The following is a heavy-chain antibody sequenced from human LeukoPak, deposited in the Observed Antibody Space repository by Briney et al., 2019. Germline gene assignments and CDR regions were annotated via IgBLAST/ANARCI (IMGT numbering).Heavy chain of an antibody. D-gene: IGHD5-12*01. CDR2: IIGSSGST. CDR1: GFSFNNYA. Sequence: GGSLRLSCAASGFSFNNYAMSWVRQAPGKGLEWVSIIIGSSGSTFYADSVKGRFTISRDNSKNTLYLQMNSLRVEDTAVYYCVKGGYDYVEVAYFDFWGQGTLVTVSS. V-gene: IGHV3-23*01. J-gene: IGHJ4*02. CDR3: VKGGYDYVEVAYFDF.